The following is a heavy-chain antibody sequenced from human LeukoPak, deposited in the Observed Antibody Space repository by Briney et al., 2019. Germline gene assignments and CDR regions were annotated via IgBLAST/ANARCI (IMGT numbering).Heavy chain of an antibody. V-gene: IGHV3-23*01. D-gene: IGHD3-22*01. CDR2: IYENGGTT. J-gene: IGHJ4*02. Sequence: GGSLRLSCAGSGFTFRSHAMSWVRQAPEKGLEFVSGIYENGGTTYYADSVKGRFTISRDNSKNTLYLQMNSLRAEDTAVYYCAKDLTMLYYYDSSGYPDYWGQGTLVTVSS. CDR1: GFTFRSHA. CDR3: AKDLTMLYYYDSSGYPDY.